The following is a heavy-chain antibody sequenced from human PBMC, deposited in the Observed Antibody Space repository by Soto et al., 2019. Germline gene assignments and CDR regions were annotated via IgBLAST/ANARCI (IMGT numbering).Heavy chain of an antibody. Sequence: ASVKVSCKASGYTFTSYYMHWVRQAPGLGLEWMGIINPSGGSTSYAQKFQGRVTMTRDTSTSTVYMELSSLRSEDTAVYYCARTYHYDSGGKTYFYYGMDVWGQGTTVTVSS. J-gene: IGHJ6*02. D-gene: IGHD3-22*01. CDR1: GYTFTSYY. CDR2: INPSGGST. V-gene: IGHV1-46*01. CDR3: ARTYHYDSGGKTYFYYGMDV.